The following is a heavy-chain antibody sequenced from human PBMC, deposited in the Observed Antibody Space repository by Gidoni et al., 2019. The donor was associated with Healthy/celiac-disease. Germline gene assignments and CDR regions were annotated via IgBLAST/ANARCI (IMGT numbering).Heavy chain of an antibody. CDR2: INPNSGGT. J-gene: IGHJ4*02. CDR3: ARDLDSSGYYSYYFDY. Sequence: QVQLVQSGAEVKKPGASVKVSCKASGHTFTGYYMHWVRQAPGQGLEWMGWINPNSGGTNYAQKFQGWVTMTRDTSISTAYMELSRLRSDDTAVYYCARDLDSSGYYSYYFDYWGQGTLVTVSS. V-gene: IGHV1-2*04. CDR1: GHTFTGYY. D-gene: IGHD3-22*01.